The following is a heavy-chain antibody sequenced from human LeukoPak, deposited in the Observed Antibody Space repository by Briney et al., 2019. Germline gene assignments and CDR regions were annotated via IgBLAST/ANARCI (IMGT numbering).Heavy chain of an antibody. CDR1: GFTFSSYG. J-gene: IGHJ1*01. V-gene: IGHV3-30*03. D-gene: IGHD3-10*01. Sequence: GGSLRLSCAASGFTFSSYGMHWVRQAPGKGLEWVAVVSHDGSNKYYADSVKGRFTISRDNAKNSLYLQMNSLRAEDTAVYYCVRRGLIVTEYLQHWGQGTLVTVSS. CDR3: VRRGLIVTEYLQH. CDR2: VSHDGSNK.